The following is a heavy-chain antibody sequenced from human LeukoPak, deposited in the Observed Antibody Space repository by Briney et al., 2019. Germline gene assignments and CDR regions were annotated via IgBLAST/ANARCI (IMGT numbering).Heavy chain of an antibody. CDR3: AKDLFSSTDAFDI. D-gene: IGHD6-13*01. J-gene: IGHJ3*02. CDR2: ISWNSGSI. V-gene: IGHV3-9*01. Sequence: GRSLRLSCAASGFTFDDYAMHWVRQAPGKGLEWVSGISWNSGSIGYADSVKGRFTISRDNAKNSLYLQMNSLRAEDTALYYCAKDLFSSTDAFDIWGQGTMVTVSS. CDR1: GFTFDDYA.